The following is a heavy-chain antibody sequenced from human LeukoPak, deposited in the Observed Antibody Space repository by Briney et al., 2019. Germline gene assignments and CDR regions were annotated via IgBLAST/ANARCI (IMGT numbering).Heavy chain of an antibody. D-gene: IGHD3-3*02. CDR3: ARGSCLEWFY. Sequence: GASVKVSCKASGGTFCSYAISWVRQAPGQGLEWMGGIIPIFGTTNYAQKFQGRVTITTDESSSNAYMQLSNIMSEDTTVVYCARGSCLEWFYWGQGTLVTVSS. V-gene: IGHV1-69*05. CDR1: GGTFCSYA. CDR2: IIPIFGTT. J-gene: IGHJ4*02.